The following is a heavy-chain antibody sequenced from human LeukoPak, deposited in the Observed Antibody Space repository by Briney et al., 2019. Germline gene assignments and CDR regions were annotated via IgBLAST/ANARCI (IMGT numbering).Heavy chain of an antibody. CDR2: ISAYNGNT. Sequence: ASVKVSCKASGYTFTSYGISWVRQAPGQGLEWMGWISAYNGNTNYAQKLQGRVTMTTDTSTSTAYMELRSLRSDDTAVYYCARDFWDYDILTGYYLYYYYYYGMDVWGQGTTVTVSS. D-gene: IGHD3-9*01. V-gene: IGHV1-18*01. CDR1: GYTFTSYG. CDR3: ARDFWDYDILTGYYLYYYYYYGMDV. J-gene: IGHJ6*02.